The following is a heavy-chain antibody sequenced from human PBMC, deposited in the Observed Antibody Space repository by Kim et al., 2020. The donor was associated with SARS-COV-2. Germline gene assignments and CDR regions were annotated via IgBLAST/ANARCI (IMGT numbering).Heavy chain of an antibody. V-gene: IGHV3-74*01. CDR2: INSDGTTT. J-gene: IGHJ6*02. D-gene: IGHD3-16*02. Sequence: GGSLRLSCEASGFTFSKYWMHWVRQAPGKGLLWVSHINSDGTTTTYADSVKGRFTISRDDAKNTLYLQMNSLRAEDTAVYYCARGLTYSYNVVDVWGQGTPVTVS. CDR1: GFTFSKYW. CDR3: ARGLTYSYNVVDV.